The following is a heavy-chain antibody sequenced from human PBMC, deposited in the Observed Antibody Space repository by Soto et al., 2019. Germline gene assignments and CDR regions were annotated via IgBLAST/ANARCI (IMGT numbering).Heavy chain of an antibody. CDR3: ARAYTSGWSLPSDY. V-gene: IGHV3-30*04. D-gene: IGHD6-19*01. Sequence: VGSLRLSCAASGFTFNNYAMHWVRQAPGKGLEWVAVTSYDEKNKYHTDSVKGRFTISRDNSKNTLYLQMNNLRTEDTAVYYCARAYTSGWSLPSDYWGQATLVTVSS. CDR1: GFTFNNYA. CDR2: TSYDEKNK. J-gene: IGHJ4*02.